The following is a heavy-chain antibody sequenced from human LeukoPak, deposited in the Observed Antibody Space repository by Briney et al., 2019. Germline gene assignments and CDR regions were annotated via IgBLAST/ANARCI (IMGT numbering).Heavy chain of an antibody. Sequence: SETLSLTCTVSGGSISTSNYYWGWVRQPPGKGLEWIGNIFYSGSTYYSPSLKSRVTISLDTSRNQFSLKLSSVTAADTAVYYCARGYCSGGSCYDYWGQGTLVTVSS. D-gene: IGHD2-15*01. J-gene: IGHJ4*02. V-gene: IGHV4-39*07. CDR1: GGSISTSNYY. CDR2: IFYSGST. CDR3: ARGYCSGGSCYDY.